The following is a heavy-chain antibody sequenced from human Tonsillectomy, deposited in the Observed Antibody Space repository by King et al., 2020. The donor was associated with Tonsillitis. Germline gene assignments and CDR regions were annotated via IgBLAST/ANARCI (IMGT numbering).Heavy chain of an antibody. CDR3: AKARGFDRAFFDY. V-gene: IGHV4-61*02. Sequence: QLQESGPGLVKPSQTLSLTCTVSGASISSGSHYWSWIRQPAGKGLEWIGRIYASGSTNYNSSLKSRVTMSVDTSKNQLSLKLSSVTAADTAVYYCAKARGFDRAFFDYWGQGTLVTVSS. CDR1: GASISSGSHY. J-gene: IGHJ4*02. CDR2: IYASGST. D-gene: IGHD3-10*01.